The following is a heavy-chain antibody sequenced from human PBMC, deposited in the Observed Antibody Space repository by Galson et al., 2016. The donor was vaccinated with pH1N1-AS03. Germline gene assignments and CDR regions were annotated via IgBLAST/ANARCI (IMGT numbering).Heavy chain of an antibody. CDR2: ISGNGVRT. Sequence: SLRLSCAASGFTFSSYAMYWVRQAPGKGLEYVSAISGNGVRTYYANSVKGRFTISRENSKNRLYLQMGSLRAEDMAVYYCARGPVSYSNYWFPPPDYWGQGTLATVSS. J-gene: IGHJ4*02. CDR3: ARGPVSYSNYWFPPPDY. D-gene: IGHD6-13*01. V-gene: IGHV3-64*01. CDR1: GFTFSSYA.